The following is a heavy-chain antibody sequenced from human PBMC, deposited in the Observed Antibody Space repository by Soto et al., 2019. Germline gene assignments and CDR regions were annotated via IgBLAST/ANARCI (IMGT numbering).Heavy chain of an antibody. CDR3: AKPGYSSSWYDY. J-gene: IGHJ4*02. V-gene: IGHV1-69*02. CDR2: IIPILGIA. Sequence: QVQLVQSGAEVKKPGSSVKVSCKASGGTFSSYTISWVRQAPGQGLEWMGRIIPILGIANYAQKFQGRVTITADKSTSTAYMELSSLRSEDTAVYYCAKPGYSSSWYDYWGQGTLVTVSS. CDR1: GGTFSSYT. D-gene: IGHD6-13*01.